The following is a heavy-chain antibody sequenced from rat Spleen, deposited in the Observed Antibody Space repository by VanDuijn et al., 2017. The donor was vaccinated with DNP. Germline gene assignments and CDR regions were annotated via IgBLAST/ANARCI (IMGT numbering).Heavy chain of an antibody. CDR3: ARRAYFFDY. V-gene: IGHV5-25*01. J-gene: IGHJ2*01. CDR1: GFTFSNFY. Sequence: EVQLVESGGGLVQPGRSLKLSCVASGFTFSNFYMAWVRQAPKKGLEWVATIGATGDRFYYPDSVKGRFTISRDNAGSTLYLQMNDLKSEDTATYYCARRAYFFDYWGQGVMVTVSS. CDR2: IGATGDRF.